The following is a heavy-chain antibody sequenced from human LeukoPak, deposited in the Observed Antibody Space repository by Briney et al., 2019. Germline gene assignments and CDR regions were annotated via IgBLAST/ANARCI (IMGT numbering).Heavy chain of an antibody. Sequence: ASVKVSCKASGYTFTGYYMHWVRQAPGQGLGWMGWINPNSGGTNYAQKFQGRVTMTRDTSISTAYMELSRLRSDDTAVYYCARDSIFGAYDWFDPWGQGTLVTVSS. V-gene: IGHV1-2*02. D-gene: IGHD2-21*01. CDR1: GYTFTGYY. J-gene: IGHJ5*02. CDR2: INPNSGGT. CDR3: ARDSIFGAYDWFDP.